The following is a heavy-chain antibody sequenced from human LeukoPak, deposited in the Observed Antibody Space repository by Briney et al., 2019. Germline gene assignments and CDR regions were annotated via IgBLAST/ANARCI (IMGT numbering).Heavy chain of an antibody. CDR1: GYSISSGYY. CDR3: ARGCYDFWSGYCHFDY. V-gene: IGHV4-38-2*01. D-gene: IGHD3-3*01. Sequence: PSETLSLTCAVSGYSISSGYYWGWIRQPPGKGLEWIGSIYHSGSTYYNPSLKSRVTISVDTSKNQFSLKLSSVTAADTAVYYCARGCYDFWSGYCHFDYWGQGTLVIVSS. J-gene: IGHJ4*02. CDR2: IYHSGST.